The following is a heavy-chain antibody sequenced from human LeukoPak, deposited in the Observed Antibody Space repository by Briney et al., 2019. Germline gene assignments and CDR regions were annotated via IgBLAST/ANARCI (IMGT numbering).Heavy chain of an antibody. Sequence: ASVKVSCKASGYTFTSYYMHWVRQAPGQGLEWMGVINPSCGSTSYAQKFQGRVTMTMDTSTRTVYMELSSLRSEDTAVYYCARTQGYYDFWSGYPNFYYYYGMDVWGQGTTVTVSS. J-gene: IGHJ6*02. CDR3: ARTQGYYDFWSGYPNFYYYYGMDV. V-gene: IGHV1-46*01. CDR1: GYTFTSYY. CDR2: INPSCGST. D-gene: IGHD3-3*01.